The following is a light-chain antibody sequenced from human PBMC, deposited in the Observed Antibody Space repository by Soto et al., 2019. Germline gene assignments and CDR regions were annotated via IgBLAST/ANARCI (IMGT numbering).Light chain of an antibody. Sequence: DIVMTQSPDSLAVSLGERATINCKSSQSLLYSSKNRNYLAWYQQKPGQPPKLLIYWASTREPGVPDRFSGSGSGTDFTLTISSLQAEDVAVYYCQKYYSTPWTFGQGNKVEIK. J-gene: IGKJ1*01. CDR1: QSLLYSSKNRNY. CDR2: WAS. CDR3: QKYYSTPWT. V-gene: IGKV4-1*01.